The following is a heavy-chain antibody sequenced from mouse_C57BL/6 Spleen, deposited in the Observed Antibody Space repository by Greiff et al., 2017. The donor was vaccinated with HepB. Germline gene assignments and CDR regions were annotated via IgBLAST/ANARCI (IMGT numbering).Heavy chain of an antibody. CDR2: IYPGDGDT. D-gene: IGHD1-1*02. CDR3: AREKVALDY. CDR1: GYAFSSSW. J-gene: IGHJ2*01. Sequence: QVQLQQSGPELVKPGASVKISCKASGYAFSSSWMNWVKQRPGKGLEWIGRIYPGDGDTNYNGKFKGKATLTADKSASTAYMQLSSLTSEDSAVYFCAREKVALDYWGQGTTLTVSS. V-gene: IGHV1-82*01.